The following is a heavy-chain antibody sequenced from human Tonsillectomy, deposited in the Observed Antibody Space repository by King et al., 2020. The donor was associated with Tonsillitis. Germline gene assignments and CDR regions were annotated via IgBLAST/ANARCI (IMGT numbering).Heavy chain of an antibody. V-gene: IGHV3-43*01. CDR2: IICDVGST. CDR1: VFTFDDYT. D-gene: IGHD3-22*01. J-gene: IGHJ3*02. Sequence: VQLVESGGVVVQPGGSLRLSCAASVFTFDDYTMHCVRQAPGKGLEWVSLIICDVGSTYYADSVKGRFTISRDNSKNSLYLQMNSLRTEDTALYYCAKGYYYDSSGYPGDAFDIWGQGTMVTVSS. CDR3: AKGYYYDSSGYPGDAFDI.